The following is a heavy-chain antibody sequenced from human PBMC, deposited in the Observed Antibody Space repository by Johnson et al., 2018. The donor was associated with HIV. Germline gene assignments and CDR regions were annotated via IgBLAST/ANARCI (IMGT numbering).Heavy chain of an antibody. J-gene: IGHJ3*02. CDR3: ARVDYDSSGYYLYAFDI. CDR2: ISYDGSNK. V-gene: IGHV3-30-3*01. CDR1: GFTFSSYA. D-gene: IGHD3-22*01. Sequence: QVQLVESGGGVVQPGRSLRLSCAASGFTFSSYAMHWVRQAPGKGLEWVAVISYDGSNKYYADSVKGRFTISRDNSKNTLYLQMNSLRAEDTAVYYCARVDYDSSGYYLYAFDIWGQGTMVTVSS.